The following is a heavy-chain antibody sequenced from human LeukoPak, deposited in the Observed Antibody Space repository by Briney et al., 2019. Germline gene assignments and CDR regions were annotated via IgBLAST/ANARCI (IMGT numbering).Heavy chain of an antibody. CDR3: AKGSNVDERHSPH. J-gene: IGHJ1*01. CDR2: IRYDGSKK. Sequence: GGSLRLSCAASGFTISNYGMHWVRQAQGKGLEWVAFIRYDGSKKDYADSVKGRFTISRDNSKNTMYLQMNSLRAEDTAVYYCAKGSNVDERHSPHWGQGTLVTVSS. CDR1: GFTISNYG. D-gene: IGHD3-10*01. V-gene: IGHV3-30*02.